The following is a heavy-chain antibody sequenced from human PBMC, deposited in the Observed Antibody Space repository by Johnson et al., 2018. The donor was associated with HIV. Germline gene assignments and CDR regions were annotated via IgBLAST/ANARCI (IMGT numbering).Heavy chain of an antibody. J-gene: IGHJ3*01. CDR2: IYSGGST. D-gene: IGHD3-3*01. V-gene: IGHV3-66*02. Sequence: VQLVESGGTLVNPGGSLRLSCAASGISFSDYYMSWVRQAPGKGLEWVSVIYSGGSTYYADSVKGRFTISRDNSKNTLYLQMNRLRAEDTAVYYCAKSTYYNFWSGYYEKEVNDAFDVWGQGTMVTVSS. CDR1: GISFSDYY. CDR3: AKSTYYNFWSGYYEKEVNDAFDV.